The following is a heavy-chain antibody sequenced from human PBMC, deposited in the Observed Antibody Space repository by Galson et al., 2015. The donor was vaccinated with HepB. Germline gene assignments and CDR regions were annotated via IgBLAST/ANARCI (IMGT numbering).Heavy chain of an antibody. CDR2: IIPIFGTA. J-gene: IGHJ3*02. CDR1: GGTFSSYA. V-gene: IGHV1-69*13. D-gene: IGHD3-3*01. CDR3: ARGRPAGFWSGYYKGRYAFDI. Sequence: SVKVSCKASGGTFSSYAISWVRQAPGQGLEWMGGIIPIFGTANYAQKFQGRVTITADESTSTAYMELSSLRSEDTAVYYCARGRPAGFWSGYYKGRYAFDIWGQGTMVTVSS.